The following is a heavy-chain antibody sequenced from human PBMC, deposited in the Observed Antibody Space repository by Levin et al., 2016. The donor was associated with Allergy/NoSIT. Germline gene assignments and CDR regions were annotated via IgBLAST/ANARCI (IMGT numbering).Heavy chain of an antibody. CDR2: INPNKGGT. V-gene: IGHV1-2*02. CDR1: GYTFTDYY. J-gene: IGHJ4*02. CDR3: ARDSVGGTNDLHY. D-gene: IGHD1-26*01. Sequence: ASVKVSCKTSGYTFTDYYMHWVRQAPGQGLEWMGWINPNKGGTNNAHKFQGRVTMTRDTSISTAYMELSRLRSDDTAVYYCARDSVGGTNDLHYWGQGTLVTVSS.